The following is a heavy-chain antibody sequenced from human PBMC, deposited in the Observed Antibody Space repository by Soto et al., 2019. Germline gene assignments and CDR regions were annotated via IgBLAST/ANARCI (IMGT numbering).Heavy chain of an antibody. CDR3: Y. J-gene: IGHJ4*02. V-gene: IGHV3-30*03. CDR1: GFTFSSYG. Sequence: QVQLVESGGGVVQPGRSLRLSCAASGFTFSSYGMHWVRQAPGKGLEWVAVISYDGSNKYYADSVKGRFTISRDNSKNTLYLQMNRLRAEDTAVYYDYWGQGTLVTVSS. CDR2: ISYDGSNK.